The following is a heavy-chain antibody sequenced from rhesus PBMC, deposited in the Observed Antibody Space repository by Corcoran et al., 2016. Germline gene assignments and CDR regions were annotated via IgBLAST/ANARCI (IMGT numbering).Heavy chain of an antibody. CDR1: GGSLRSYW. Sequence: QVQLQESGPGLVKPSETLSLTCAVSGGSLRSYWWGWIRRSPGQGLEWIGNIYGSSGSTEYKPSLKSRATISRDTSKNQFSLKLSSVTAADTAVYYCARDFGIAAAGTIWGYWGQGVLVTVSS. V-gene: IGHV4-160*01. J-gene: IGHJ4*01. D-gene: IGHD6-31*01. CDR3: ARDFGIAAAGTIWGY. CDR2: IYGSSGST.